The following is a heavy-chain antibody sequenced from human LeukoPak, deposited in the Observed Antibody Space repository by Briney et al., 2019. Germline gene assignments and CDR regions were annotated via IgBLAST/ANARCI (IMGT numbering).Heavy chain of an antibody. CDR2: ISDSGGRT. V-gene: IGHV3-23*01. Sequence: PWGSLRLSCAVSGITLSNYGMNWVRQAPGKGLEWVAGISDSGGRTNHADSVKGRFTISRDNPKNTLYLQMNSLGAEDTAVYYCARNRGDYVDYWGQGTLVTVSS. CDR3: ARNRGDYVDY. J-gene: IGHJ4*02. D-gene: IGHD1-14*01. CDR1: GITLSNYG.